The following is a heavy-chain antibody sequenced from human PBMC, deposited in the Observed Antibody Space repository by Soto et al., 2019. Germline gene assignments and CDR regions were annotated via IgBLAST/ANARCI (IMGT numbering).Heavy chain of an antibody. D-gene: IGHD6-6*01. CDR1: GGSISSYY. V-gene: IGHV4-59*01. CDR3: ARDVDSSSSYFDY. Sequence: QVQLQESGPGLVKPSETLSLTCTVSGGSISSYYWSWIRQPPGKGLEWIGYIYYSGSTNYNPSLKSRVTISVDTSKNQVSLKLSSVTAADTAVYYCARDVDSSSSYFDYWGQGTLVTVSS. J-gene: IGHJ4*02. CDR2: IYYSGST.